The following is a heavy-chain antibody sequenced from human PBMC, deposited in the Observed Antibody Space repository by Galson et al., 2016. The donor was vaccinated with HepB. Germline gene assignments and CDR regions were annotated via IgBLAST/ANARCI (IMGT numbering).Heavy chain of an antibody. CDR1: GGSVSTDQ. CDR2: MQHSGSS. CDR3: ARVGFCTDTACYEDF. D-gene: IGHD2-2*01. J-gene: IGHJ4*02. Sequence: ETLSLTCSVSGGSVSTDQWSWVWQPPGKRLEWIGYMQHSGSSNYNPSLRSRVTMSVNTSTNQFFLRLNSVTAADTALYFCARVGFCTDTACYEDFWGQGILVTVSS. V-gene: IGHV4-59*02.